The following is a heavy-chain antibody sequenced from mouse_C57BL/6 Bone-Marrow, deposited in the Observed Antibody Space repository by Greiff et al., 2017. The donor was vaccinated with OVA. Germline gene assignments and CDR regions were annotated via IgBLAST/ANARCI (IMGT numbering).Heavy chain of an antibody. CDR1: GFTFSDAW. J-gene: IGHJ1*03. D-gene: IGHD1-3*01. CDR2: IRNKANNPAT. CDR3: TRSQKYSTRYFDV. Sequence: EVMLVESGGGLVQPGGSMKLSCAASGFTFSDAWMDWVRQSPEKGLEWVAEIRNKANNPATYYAESVKGRFTISRDDSKSSVYLQMNSLIAEDTGIYDCTRSQKYSTRYFDVWGTGTTVTVSS. V-gene: IGHV6-6*01.